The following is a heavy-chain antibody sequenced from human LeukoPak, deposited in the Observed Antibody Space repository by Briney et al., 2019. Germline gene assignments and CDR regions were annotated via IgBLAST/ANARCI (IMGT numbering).Heavy chain of an antibody. CDR3: AREERFLQWPYYNGMDV. CDR2: ISYDGINK. CDR1: GFTFSRYA. V-gene: IGHV3-30-3*01. Sequence: PGGSLRLSCAASGFTFSRYAIHWVRQAPGKGLEWVAVISYDGINKYYADSVKGRFTMSRDNSKNTLSLQMNSLRAEDTAVYYCAREERFLQWPYYNGMDVWGQGTTVTVSS. D-gene: IGHD3-3*01. J-gene: IGHJ6*02.